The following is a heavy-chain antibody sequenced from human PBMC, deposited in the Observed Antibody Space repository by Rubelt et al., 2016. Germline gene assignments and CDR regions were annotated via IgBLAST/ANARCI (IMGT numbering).Heavy chain of an antibody. Sequence: RAAGEGLEWIGIINPSGGSTSYAQKFEGRVTVTRDTSSSTVYMEVSSLRDEDTAVYYCARSKALVIDFDYWGQGTLVTVSS. CDR3: ARSKALVIDFDY. CDR2: INPSGGST. D-gene: IGHD3-10*01. V-gene: IGHV1-46*01. J-gene: IGHJ4*02.